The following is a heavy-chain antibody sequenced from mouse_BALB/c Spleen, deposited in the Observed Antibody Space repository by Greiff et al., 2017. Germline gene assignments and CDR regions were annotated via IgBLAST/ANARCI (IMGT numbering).Heavy chain of an antibody. Sequence: EVQRVESGGDLVKPGGSLKLSCAASGFTFSSYAMSWVRQSPEKRLEWVAEISSGGSYTYYPDTVTGRFTISRDNAKNTLYLEMSSLRSEDTAMYYCARDGPRGFAYWGQGTLVTVSA. CDR1: GFTFSSYA. CDR2: ISSGGSYT. CDR3: ARDGPRGFAY. V-gene: IGHV5-9-4*01. J-gene: IGHJ3*01.